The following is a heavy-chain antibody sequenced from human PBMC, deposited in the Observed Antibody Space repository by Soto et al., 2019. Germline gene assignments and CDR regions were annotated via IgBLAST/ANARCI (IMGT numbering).Heavy chain of an antibody. J-gene: IGHJ4*02. CDR1: GYTFTSYA. D-gene: IGHD3-9*01. Sequence: QVQLVQSGAEVKKPGASVKVSCKASGYTFTSYAMHWVRQAPGQRLEWMGWINAGNGNTKYSQKFQGRVTITRDTSASTGYMELSSLRSEDTAVYYCARDWGDILTGYRFDYWGQGTLVTVSS. CDR2: INAGNGNT. CDR3: ARDWGDILTGYRFDY. V-gene: IGHV1-3*01.